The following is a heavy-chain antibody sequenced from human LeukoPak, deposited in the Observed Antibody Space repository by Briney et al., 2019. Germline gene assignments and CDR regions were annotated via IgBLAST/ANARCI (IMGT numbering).Heavy chain of an antibody. J-gene: IGHJ3*01. D-gene: IGHD7-27*01. CDR2: IYPGDSDT. CDR3: ATHNTWGSVDAYDA. V-gene: IGHV5-51*01. Sequence: GESLKISCKGSGYSFTNYWIGWVRQMPGKGLEWMGIIYPGDSDTRYSPSFQGLVTISADKSISTAYLQWSSLKASDTAMYYCATHNTWGSVDAYDAWAQGTMVTVSS. CDR1: GYSFTNYW.